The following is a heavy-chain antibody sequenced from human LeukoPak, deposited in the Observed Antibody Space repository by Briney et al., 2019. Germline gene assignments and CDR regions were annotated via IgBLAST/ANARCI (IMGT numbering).Heavy chain of an antibody. D-gene: IGHD3-3*01. CDR2: INPNSGDT. CDR3: ARVGVRACFDY. Sequence: ASVTVSCKTSGYNFIGYYIHWVRQAPGQGLEWMGWINPNSGDTNYAQKFQGRVTMTRDTPIRTVYMELSRLRSDDTAVYYCARVGVRACFDYWGQGTLVTVSS. J-gene: IGHJ4*02. V-gene: IGHV1-2*02. CDR1: GYNFIGYY.